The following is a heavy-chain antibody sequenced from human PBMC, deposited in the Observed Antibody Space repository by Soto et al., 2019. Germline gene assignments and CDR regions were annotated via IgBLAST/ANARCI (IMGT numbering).Heavy chain of an antibody. J-gene: IGHJ4*02. CDR3: AIDGLLATRDY. V-gene: IGHV4-34*01. CDR1: GGSFSGYY. D-gene: IGHD2-21*01. Sequence: SETLSLTCAVYGGSFSGYYCSWIRQLQGKGLEWIGEINHSGSTNYNTSLKSRVTISVDTSKNQFSLKLSSVTAADTAVYYCAIDGLLATRDYWGQGTLVTVSS. CDR2: INHSGST.